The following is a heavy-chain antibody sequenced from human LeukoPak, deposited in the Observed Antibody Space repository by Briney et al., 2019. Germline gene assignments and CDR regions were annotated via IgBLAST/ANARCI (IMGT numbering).Heavy chain of an antibody. CDR3: ARWASSNNWFDP. CDR1: GGSFSGYY. CDR2: INHSGST. Sequence: SETLSLTCAVYGGSFSGYYWSWIRQPPGRGLEWIGEINHSGSTNYNPSLRSRVTISVDTSKNQFSLKLSSVTAADTAVYYCARWASSNNWFDPWGQGTLVTVSS. J-gene: IGHJ5*02. V-gene: IGHV4-34*01. D-gene: IGHD6-6*01.